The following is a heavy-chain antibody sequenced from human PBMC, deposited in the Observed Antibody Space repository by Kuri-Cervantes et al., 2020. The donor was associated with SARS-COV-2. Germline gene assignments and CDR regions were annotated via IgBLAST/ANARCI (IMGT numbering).Heavy chain of an antibody. CDR3: AREFFGVVNGYFDY. Sequence: GGSLRLSCAASGFTFRSCWMSWVRQAPGKGLEWVANIKQDGSEKYYVDSVKGRFTISRDNAKNSLYLQMNSLSAEETAVYYGAREFFGVVNGYFDYWGQGTLVTVSS. V-gene: IGHV3-7*01. CDR2: IKQDGSEK. CDR1: GFTFRSCW. J-gene: IGHJ4*02. D-gene: IGHD3-3*01.